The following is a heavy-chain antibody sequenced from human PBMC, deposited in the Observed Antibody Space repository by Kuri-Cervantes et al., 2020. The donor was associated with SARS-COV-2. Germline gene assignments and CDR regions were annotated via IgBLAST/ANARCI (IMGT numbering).Heavy chain of an antibody. J-gene: IGHJ6*02. Sequence: GESLKISCAASGFTFSSYGMHWVRQAPGKGLEWVAVIWYDGSNKYYADSVKGRFTISRDNSKNTLYLQMSSLRAEDTAVYYCARGIAARRGYYYYGMDAWGQGTTVTVSS. CDR1: GFTFSSYG. CDR3: ARGIAARRGYYYYGMDA. D-gene: IGHD6-6*01. CDR2: IWYDGSNK. V-gene: IGHV3-33*01.